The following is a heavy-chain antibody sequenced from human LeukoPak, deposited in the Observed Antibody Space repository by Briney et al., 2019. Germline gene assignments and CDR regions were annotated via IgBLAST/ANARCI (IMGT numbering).Heavy chain of an antibody. CDR2: TSHSGTT. D-gene: IGHD1-7*01. V-gene: IGHV4-39*01. Sequence: PSETLSLTCTVSGGSITTSLYYWGWVRQPPGKGLEWIGCTSHSGTTFYSPSPRSRVSISVDTSNSQFSLKLSSMTATDTAVYYCAKTTRASIRSAFDIWGQGTLVTVSS. J-gene: IGHJ3*02. CDR3: AKTTRASIRSAFDI. CDR1: GGSITTSLYY.